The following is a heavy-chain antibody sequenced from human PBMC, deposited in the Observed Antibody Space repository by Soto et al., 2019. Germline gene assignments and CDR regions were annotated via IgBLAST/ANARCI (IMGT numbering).Heavy chain of an antibody. J-gene: IGHJ6*02. CDR1: GGTVSMYS. V-gene: IGHV1-69*02. CDR2: FIPILGIA. Sequence: QVQLVQSGAEVKKPGSSVKVSCEASGGTVSMYSITWVRQAPGRGREGIGRFIPILGIASYAQKVLGRVTMTADVATSTAYMELSGLRTDARAVYYGAGAYRDRAPGIVPADIDGMDVWCQGTTVTVSS. D-gene: IGHD2-2*01. CDR3: AGAYRDRAPGIVPADIDGMDV.